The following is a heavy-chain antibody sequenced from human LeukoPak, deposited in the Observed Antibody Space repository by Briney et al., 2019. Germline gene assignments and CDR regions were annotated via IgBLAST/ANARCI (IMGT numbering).Heavy chain of an antibody. CDR1: GYTFTGYY. Sequence: ASVKVSCKASGYTFTGYYMHWVRQAPGQGLEWMGWINPNSGGTNYAQKFQGRVTMTRDTSISTAYMELSRLRSDDTAVYYCARAGALPLHSSSWYGGQVNDAFDIWGQGTMVTVSS. V-gene: IGHV1-2*02. CDR3: ARAGALPLHSSSWYGGQVNDAFDI. D-gene: IGHD6-13*01. CDR2: INPNSGGT. J-gene: IGHJ3*02.